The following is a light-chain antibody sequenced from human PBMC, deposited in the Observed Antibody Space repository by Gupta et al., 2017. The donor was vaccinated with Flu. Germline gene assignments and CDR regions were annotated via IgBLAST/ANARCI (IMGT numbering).Light chain of an antibody. CDR2: EVK. J-gene: IGLJ3*02. CDR3: SSYTANNNLE. CDR1: SSDIGAYNY. Sequence: SALTQPPSASGSPGQSVTISCTGTSSDIGAYNYVSWYQQHPGKALDLIVYEVKERTTGVPVRFAGSKSGNTASLTVAGLENEDEDDYYCSSYTANNNLEFGGGTRLTVL. V-gene: IGLV2-8*01.